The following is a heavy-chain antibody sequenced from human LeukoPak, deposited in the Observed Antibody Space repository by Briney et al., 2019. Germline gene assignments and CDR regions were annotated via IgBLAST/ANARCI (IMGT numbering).Heavy chain of an antibody. Sequence: SVKVSCKASGGTFSSYAISWVRQAPGQGLEWMGGIIPIFGTANYAQKFQGRVTTTTDESTSTAYMELSSLRSEDTAVYYCARGSGYSGRNDYWGQGTLVTVSS. D-gene: IGHD5-12*01. CDR2: IIPIFGTA. V-gene: IGHV1-69*05. J-gene: IGHJ4*02. CDR1: GGTFSSYA. CDR3: ARGSGYSGRNDY.